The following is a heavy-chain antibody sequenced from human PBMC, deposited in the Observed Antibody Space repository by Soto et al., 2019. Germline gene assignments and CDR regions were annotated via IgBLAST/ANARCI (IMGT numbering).Heavy chain of an antibody. V-gene: IGHV4-31*03. Sequence: QVQLQESGPGLVKPSQTLSLTCTVSGGSISSGGYYWSWIRQHPGKGLEWIGYIYYSGSTYYNPSLKSRVTISVDTSKNQFSLKLSSVTAAVTAVYYCARDRYTVTTGDAFDIWGQGTMVTVSS. D-gene: IGHD4-17*01. J-gene: IGHJ3*02. CDR1: GGSISSGGYY. CDR2: IYYSGST. CDR3: ARDRYTVTTGDAFDI.